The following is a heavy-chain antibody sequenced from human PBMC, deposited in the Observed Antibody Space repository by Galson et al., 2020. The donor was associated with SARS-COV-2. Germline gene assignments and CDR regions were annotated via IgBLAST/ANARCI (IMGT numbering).Heavy chain of an antibody. V-gene: IGHV3-53*01. J-gene: IGHJ4*02. CDR2: FYSGGGT. Sequence: GGSLRLSCAASGFTVSRTYMYWVRQAPGKGLEWVSSFYSGGGTNYADSVKGRFTISRDNSKNTLSLQMSRLRVEDTAVYYCARGFGPGNMVGLYYFDYWGQGTQVTVSS. CDR1: GFTVSRTY. D-gene: IGHD3-10*01. CDR3: ARGFGPGNMVGLYYFDY.